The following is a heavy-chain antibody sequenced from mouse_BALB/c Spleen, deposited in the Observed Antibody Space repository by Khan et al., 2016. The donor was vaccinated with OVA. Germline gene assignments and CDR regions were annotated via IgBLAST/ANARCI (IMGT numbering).Heavy chain of an antibody. CDR3: ASGDYYGSSSFAY. Sequence: LVKTGASVKISCKASGYSFTGYYMHWVKQSHGKSLEWIGYISCYNGSTTYNQKFKGKATFTVDTSSSTVYMQFNSLTSEDSAVYYCASGDYYGSSSFAYWGQGTLVTVSA. J-gene: IGHJ3*01. D-gene: IGHD1-1*01. CDR2: ISCYNGST. V-gene: IGHV1S34*01. CDR1: GYSFTGYY.